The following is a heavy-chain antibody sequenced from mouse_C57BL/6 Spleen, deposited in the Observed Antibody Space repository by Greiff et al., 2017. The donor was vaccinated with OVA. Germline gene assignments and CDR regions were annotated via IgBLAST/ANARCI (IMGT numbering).Heavy chain of an antibody. CDR2: ISSGGDYI. D-gene: IGHD1-1*01. Sequence: EVQRVESGEGLVKPGGSLKLSCAASGFTFSSYAMSWVRQTPEKRLEWVAYISSGGDYIYYADTVKGRFTISRDNARNTLYLQMSSLKSEDTAMYYCTRVITTVVATRYWYFDVWGTGTTVTVSS. J-gene: IGHJ1*03. CDR3: TRVITTVVATRYWYFDV. V-gene: IGHV5-9-1*02. CDR1: GFTFSSYA.